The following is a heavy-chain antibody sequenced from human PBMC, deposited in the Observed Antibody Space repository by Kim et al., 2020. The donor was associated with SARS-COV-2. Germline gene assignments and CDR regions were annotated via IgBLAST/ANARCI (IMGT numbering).Heavy chain of an antibody. V-gene: IGHV3-11*06. Sequence: GGSLRLSCAASGFTFSDYYMSWIRQAPGKGLEWVSYISSSSSYTNYADSVKGRFTISRDNAKNSLYLQINSLRAEDTAVYYCTREGYSSGWYRGYYFDYWGQGTLVTVSS. D-gene: IGHD6-19*01. CDR2: ISSSSSYT. CDR3: TREGYSSGWYRGYYFDY. CDR1: GFTFSDYY. J-gene: IGHJ4*02.